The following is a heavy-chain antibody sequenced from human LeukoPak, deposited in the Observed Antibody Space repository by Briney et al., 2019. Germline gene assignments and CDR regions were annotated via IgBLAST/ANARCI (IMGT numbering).Heavy chain of an antibody. J-gene: IGHJ4*02. CDR3: AKETGRWELE. V-gene: IGHV3-30*18. CDR1: GFTFSSYG. CDR2: ISNDGSNK. D-gene: IGHD1-26*01. Sequence: GGSLRLSCAASGFTFSSYGIHWVRQAPGKGLEWVAVISNDGSNKYYADSVKGRFTITRDNSKNTLYLQMNSLRAEDTAVYYCAKETGRWELEWGQGTLVTVSS.